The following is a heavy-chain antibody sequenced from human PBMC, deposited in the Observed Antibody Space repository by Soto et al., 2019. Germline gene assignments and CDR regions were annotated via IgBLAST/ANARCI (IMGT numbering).Heavy chain of an antibody. D-gene: IGHD5-18*01. CDR3: AKDLVRAVDTAMVTFYYYGMDV. J-gene: IGHJ6*02. CDR1: GFTFSSYG. Sequence: QVQLVESGGGVVQPGRSLRLSCAASGFTFSSYGMHWVRQAPGKGLEWVAVISYDGSNKYYADSVKGRFTISRDNSKNTLYLQMNSLRAEDTAVYYCAKDLVRAVDTAMVTFYYYGMDVWGQGTTVTVSS. CDR2: ISYDGSNK. V-gene: IGHV3-30*18.